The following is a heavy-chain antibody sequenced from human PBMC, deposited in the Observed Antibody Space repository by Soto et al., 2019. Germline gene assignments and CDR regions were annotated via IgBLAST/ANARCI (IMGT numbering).Heavy chain of an antibody. CDR1: GGSISSGGYY. D-gene: IGHD3-22*01. CDR3: ARARRNYYDSSGYPYYFDY. Sequence: SSETLSLTCTVSGGSISSGGYYWSWIRQHPXKGLEWIGYIYYSGSTYYNPSLKSRVTISVDTSKNQFSLKLSSVTAADTAVYYRARARRNYYDSSGYPYYFDYWGQGTLVTVSS. V-gene: IGHV4-31*03. J-gene: IGHJ4*02. CDR2: IYYSGST.